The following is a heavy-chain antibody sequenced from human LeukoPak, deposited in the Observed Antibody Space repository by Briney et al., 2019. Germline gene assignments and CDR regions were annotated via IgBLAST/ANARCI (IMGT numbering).Heavy chain of an antibody. CDR3: ARDPYPIDY. D-gene: IGHD3-16*01. Sequence: GSLRLSCVASGFTFSTYSMNWVRQAPGKGLEWVSYISSSSSVIYYADSVKGRFTISRDNAKNSLYLQMNSLRAEDTAVYYCARDPYPIDYWGQGTLVTVSS. J-gene: IGHJ4*02. CDR2: ISSSSSVI. CDR1: GFTFSTYS. V-gene: IGHV3-48*01.